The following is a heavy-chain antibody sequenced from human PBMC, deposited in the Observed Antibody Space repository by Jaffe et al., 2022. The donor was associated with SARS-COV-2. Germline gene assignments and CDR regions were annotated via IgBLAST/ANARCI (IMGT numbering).Heavy chain of an antibody. Sequence: QVQLQQSGPGLVKPSQTLSLTCAISGDSVSSNSAAWNWIRQSPSRGLEWLGRTYYRSKWYNDYAVSVKSRITINPDTSKNQFSLQLNSVTPEDTAVYYCARQRAVAGTTPPAEDWYFDLWGRGTLVTVSS. J-gene: IGHJ2*01. CDR1: GDSVSSNSAA. D-gene: IGHD6-19*01. CDR2: TYYRSKWYN. CDR3: ARQRAVAGTTPPAEDWYFDL. V-gene: IGHV6-1*01.